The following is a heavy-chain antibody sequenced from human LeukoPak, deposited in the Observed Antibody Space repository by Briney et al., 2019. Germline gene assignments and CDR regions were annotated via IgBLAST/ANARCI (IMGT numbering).Heavy chain of an antibody. Sequence: GASVKVSCKASGGTFSSYAISWVRQAPGQGLEWMGGIIPIFGTANYAQKFQGRVTITADESTSTAYMELSSVTAADTAVYYCARDQGGDYGGLDYWGQGTPVTVSS. CDR1: GGTFSSYA. V-gene: IGHV1-69*13. CDR3: ARDQGGDYGGLDY. J-gene: IGHJ4*02. D-gene: IGHD4-23*01. CDR2: IIPIFGTA.